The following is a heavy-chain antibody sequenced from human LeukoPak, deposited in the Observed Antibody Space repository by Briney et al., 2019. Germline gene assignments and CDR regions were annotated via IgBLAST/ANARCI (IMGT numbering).Heavy chain of an antibody. Sequence: SEALSLTCTVSGGPISSSYWSWIRQPPGKGLEWIGYIHYSGNTNCNPSLKSRVTISVDTSKNQFSLKLSSVTAADTAVYYCARVTTVAGSDYFDYWGQGTPVTVSS. CDR3: ARVTTVAGSDYFDY. D-gene: IGHD6-19*01. V-gene: IGHV4-59*01. CDR1: GGPISSSY. CDR2: IHYSGNT. J-gene: IGHJ4*02.